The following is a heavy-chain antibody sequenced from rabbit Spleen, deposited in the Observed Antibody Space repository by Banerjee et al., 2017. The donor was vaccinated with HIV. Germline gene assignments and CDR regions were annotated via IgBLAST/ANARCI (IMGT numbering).Heavy chain of an antibody. CDR1: GFDFSNKAV. V-gene: IGHV1S45*01. D-gene: IGHD6-1*01. CDR3: ARDLAIVIGWNLGL. J-gene: IGHJ4*01. CDR2: INAITGKA. Sequence: QEQLVESGGGLVRPEGSLKLSCTASGFDFSNKAVMCWVRQAPGKGLQWIACINAITGKAVYATWATGRFTFSKTSSTTVTLQMTSLTAADTATYFCARDLAIVIGWNLGLGGPGTLVNVS.